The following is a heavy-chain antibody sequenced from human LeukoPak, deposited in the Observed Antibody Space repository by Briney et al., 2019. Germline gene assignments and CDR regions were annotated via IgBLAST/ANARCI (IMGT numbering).Heavy chain of an antibody. CDR3: VRDPSYGSSWYYYMDV. CDR2: ISSSSFKI. CDR1: GFTLTSNA. D-gene: IGHD6-13*01. V-gene: IGHV3-48*04. Sequence: GGSLRLSCAASGFTLTSNAMDWVRQAPGKGLEWVSYISSSSFKIGYADSVKGRFTISRDNSKNSLYLQMDSLRVEDTAVYYCVRDPSYGSSWYYYMDVWGKGTTVTVSS. J-gene: IGHJ6*03.